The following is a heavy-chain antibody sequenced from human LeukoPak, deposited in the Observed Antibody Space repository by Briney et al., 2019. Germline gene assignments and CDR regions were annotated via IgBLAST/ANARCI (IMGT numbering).Heavy chain of an antibody. CDR1: GGSIRGYF. J-gene: IGHJ4*02. CDR3: ARHYDSGSYPLDF. Sequence: SETLSLTCTVSGGSIRGYFWSWIRQPPGKGLEWIGHIYSSGSTTYTPSLQGRATISLDTSKNQFSLKLSSVTAADTAVYYCARHYDSGSYPLDFWGQGTLVTVSS. D-gene: IGHD3-10*01. V-gene: IGHV4-59*08. CDR2: IYSSGST.